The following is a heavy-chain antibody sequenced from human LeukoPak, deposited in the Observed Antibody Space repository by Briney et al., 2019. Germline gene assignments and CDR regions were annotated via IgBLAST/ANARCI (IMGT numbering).Heavy chain of an antibody. CDR3: ARDSASSWQPDFDY. Sequence: GGSLRLSCAVSGFTFSSYWMSWVRQAPGKGLEWVANIKQDGSEKYYVDSVKGRFTISRDNAKNSLYLQMNSLRAEDTAVYYCARDSASSWQPDFDYWGQGTLVTVSS. CDR2: IKQDGSEK. CDR1: GFTFSSYW. V-gene: IGHV3-7*01. D-gene: IGHD6-13*01. J-gene: IGHJ4*02.